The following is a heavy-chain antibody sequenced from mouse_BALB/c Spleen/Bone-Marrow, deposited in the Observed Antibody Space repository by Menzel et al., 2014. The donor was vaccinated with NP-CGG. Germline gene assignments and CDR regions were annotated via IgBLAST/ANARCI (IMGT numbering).Heavy chain of an antibody. D-gene: IGHD2-1*01. CDR3: VCGNYYLAY. J-gene: IGHJ3*01. Sequence: VQLQQSGAELAKPGASVKMSCKASGYTFTRYWMHWVKQRPGQGLEWIGYINPSTGYTEYNQKFKDKATLTADKSSSTAYMQLSSLTSEDAAVYYCVCGNYYLAYWGQGTPVTVSA. CDR1: GYTFTRYW. V-gene: IGHV1-7*01. CDR2: INPSTGYT.